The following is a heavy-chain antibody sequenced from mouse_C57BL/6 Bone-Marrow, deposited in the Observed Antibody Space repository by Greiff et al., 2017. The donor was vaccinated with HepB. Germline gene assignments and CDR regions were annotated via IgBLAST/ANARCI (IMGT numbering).Heavy chain of an antibody. D-gene: IGHD2-3*01. V-gene: IGHV1-76*01. CDR1: GYTFTDYY. CDR2: IYPGSGNT. J-gene: IGHJ3*01. CDR3: ARLADGPDY. Sequence: QVQLQQSGAELVRPGASVKLSCKASGYTFTDYYINWVKQRPGQGLEWIARIYPGSGNTYYNEKFKGKATLTAEKSSSTAYMQLSSLTSEDSAVYFCARLADGPDYWGQGTLVTVSA.